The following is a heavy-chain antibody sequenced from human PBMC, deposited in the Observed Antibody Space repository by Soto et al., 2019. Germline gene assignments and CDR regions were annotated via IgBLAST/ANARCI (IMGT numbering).Heavy chain of an antibody. Sequence: PGGSLRLSCAASGFTFSSYAMSWVRQPPGKGLEWVSSISGSGGGTYYGDSVRGRFISSRDNSRNTLYLQMNSLRAEDTAVYFCEKVPSGSYTDYWGQGTLVTVS. CDR2: ISGSGGGT. D-gene: IGHD1-26*01. CDR3: EKVPSGSYTDY. V-gene: IGHV3-23*01. CDR1: GFTFSSYA. J-gene: IGHJ4*02.